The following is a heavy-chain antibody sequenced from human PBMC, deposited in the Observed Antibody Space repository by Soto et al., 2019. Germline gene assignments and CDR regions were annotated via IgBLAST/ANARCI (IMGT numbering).Heavy chain of an antibody. J-gene: IGHJ4*02. V-gene: IGHV1-69*13. Sequence: SVKVSCKASGGTFSSYAISWVRQAPGQGLEWMGGIIPIFGTANYAQKFQGRVTITADESTGTAYMELSSLRSEDTAVYYCATFVYYDSSGYYWRSIDYWGQGTLVTVSS. CDR3: ATFVYYDSSGYYWRSIDY. CDR2: IIPIFGTA. D-gene: IGHD3-22*01. CDR1: GGTFSSYA.